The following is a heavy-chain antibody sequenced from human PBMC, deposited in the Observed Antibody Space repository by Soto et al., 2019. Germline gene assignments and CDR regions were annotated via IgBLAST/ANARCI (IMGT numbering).Heavy chain of an antibody. CDR3: ARGRGRYDSSGYLDY. J-gene: IGHJ4*02. D-gene: IGHD3-22*01. CDR1: GGSFNGYY. V-gene: IGHV4-34*01. Sequence: SETLSLTCAVYGGSFNGYYWSWIRQPPGKGLEWIGEINHSGSTNYNPSLKSRVTISVDTSKNQFSLKLSSVTAADTAVYYCARGRGRYDSSGYLDYWGQGTLVTVSS. CDR2: INHSGST.